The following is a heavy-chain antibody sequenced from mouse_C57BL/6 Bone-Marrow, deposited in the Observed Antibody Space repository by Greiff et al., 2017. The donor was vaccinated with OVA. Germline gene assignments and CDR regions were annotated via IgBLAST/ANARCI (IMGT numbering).Heavy chain of an antibody. V-gene: IGHV5-2*01. CDR2: INSDGGST. D-gene: IGHD2-9*01. J-gene: IGHJ4*01. CDR1: EYEFPSHD. CDR3: ARHSYYGFAMDY. Sequence: EVKLVESGGGLVQPGESLKLSCESNEYEFPSHDMSWVRKTPEKRLELVAAINSDGGSTYYPDTMARRFIISRDNTKKTLYLQMSSLRSEDTAVYYCARHSYYGFAMDYWGQGTSVTVSS.